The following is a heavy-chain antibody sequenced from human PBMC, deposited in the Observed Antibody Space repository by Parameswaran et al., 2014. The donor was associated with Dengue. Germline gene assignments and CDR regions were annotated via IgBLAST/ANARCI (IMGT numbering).Heavy chain of an antibody. CDR1: GFTFSSYA. CDR2: ISGSGGST. D-gene: IGHD5-18*01. CDR3: AKDASGYSYGYGIYYYYGMDV. V-gene: IGHV3-23*01. J-gene: IGHJ6*02. Sequence: GGSLRLSCAASGFTFSSYAMSWVRQAPGKGLEWVSAISGSGGSTYYADSVKGRFTISRDNSKNTLYLQMNSLRAEDTAVYYCAKDASGYSYGYGIYYYYGMDVWGQGTTVTVSS.